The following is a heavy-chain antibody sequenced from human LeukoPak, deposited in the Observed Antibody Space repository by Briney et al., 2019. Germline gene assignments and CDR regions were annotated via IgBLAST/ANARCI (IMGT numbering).Heavy chain of an antibody. J-gene: IGHJ4*02. Sequence: GGSLRLSCAASGFIFNTYGMTWVRQVPGKGLEWVSGINWNGGSTGYADFVKGRFTISRDNAKNSLYLQLNSLRAEDTAFYYCAREGDYFDYWGQGILVTVSS. CDR1: GFIFNTYG. D-gene: IGHD3-16*01. V-gene: IGHV3-20*04. CDR2: INWNGGST. CDR3: AREGDYFDY.